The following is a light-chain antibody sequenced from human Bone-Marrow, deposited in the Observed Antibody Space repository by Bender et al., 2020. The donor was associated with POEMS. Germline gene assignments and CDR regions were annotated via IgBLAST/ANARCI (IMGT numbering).Light chain of an antibody. Sequence: QSVLTQPPSASGTPGQRVTIACSGSNSNIGTNAVNWYQQFPGTAPKLLIYSDNQRPSGVPDRFYACKSGTSASLAISGLQAGDEADYYWAARDAGRSCGVFGGGTKLTVL. CDR1: NSNIGTNA. J-gene: IGLJ3*02. V-gene: IGLV1-44*01. CDR3: AARDAGRSCGV. CDR2: SDN.